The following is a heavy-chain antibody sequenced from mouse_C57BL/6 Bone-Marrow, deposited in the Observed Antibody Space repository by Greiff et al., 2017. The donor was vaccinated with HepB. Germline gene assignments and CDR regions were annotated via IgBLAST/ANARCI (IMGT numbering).Heavy chain of an antibody. CDR3: ARGTKGSSYSY. J-gene: IGHJ2*01. V-gene: IGHV1-59*01. Sequence: VQLQQPGAELVRPGTSVKLSCKASGYTFTSYWMHWVKQRPGQGLEWIGVIDPSDSYTNYNQKFKGKATLTVDTSSSTAYMQLSSLTSEDSAVYYCARGTKGSSYSYWGQGTTLTVSS. CDR2: IDPSDSYT. D-gene: IGHD1-1*01. CDR1: GYTFTSYW.